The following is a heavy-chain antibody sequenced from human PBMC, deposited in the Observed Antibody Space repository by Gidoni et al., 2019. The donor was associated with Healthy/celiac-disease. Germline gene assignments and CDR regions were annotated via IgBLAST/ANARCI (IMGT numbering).Heavy chain of an antibody. D-gene: IGHD2-2*02. J-gene: IGHJ5*02. V-gene: IGHV4-34*01. CDR1: GGSFSGYY. Sequence: QVQLQQWGAGLLKPSETLSLTCAVYGGSFSGYYWSWIRQPPGKGLEWIGEINHSGSTNYNPSLKSRVTISVDTSKNQFALKLSSVTAADTAVYYCARGSGWSSSTSRYRGWFDPWGQGTLVTVSS. CDR3: ARGSGWSSSTSRYRGWFDP. CDR2: INHSGST.